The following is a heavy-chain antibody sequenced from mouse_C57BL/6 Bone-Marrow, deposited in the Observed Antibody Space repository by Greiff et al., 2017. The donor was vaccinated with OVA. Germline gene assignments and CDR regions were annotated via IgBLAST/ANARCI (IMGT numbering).Heavy chain of an antibody. J-gene: IGHJ1*03. D-gene: IGHD1-1*01. CDR2: IYPGDGDT. V-gene: IGHV1-82*01. Sequence: VQLKESGPELVKPGASVKISCKASGYAFSSSWMNWVKQRPGKGLEWIGRIYPGDGDTNYNGKFKGKATLTADKSSSTAYMQLSSLTSEDSAVYFCARPPYYGSRSYWYFDVWGTGTTVTVSS. CDR1: GYAFSSSW. CDR3: ARPPYYGSRSYWYFDV.